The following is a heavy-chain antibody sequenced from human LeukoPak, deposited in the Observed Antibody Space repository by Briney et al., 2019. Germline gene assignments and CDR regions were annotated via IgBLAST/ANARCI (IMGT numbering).Heavy chain of an antibody. V-gene: IGHV4-39*01. Sequence: PSQTLSLTCTVSGGSISSSSYYWGWIRQPPGKGLEWIGRIYYSGDTYYNPSLKSRRVTISVDTSKNQFSLRLSSVTAADTAVYYCARHQWHYYYYMGVWGKGSTVIVAS. D-gene: IGHD6-19*01. CDR1: GGSISSSSYY. CDR2: IYYSGDT. J-gene: IGHJ6*03. CDR3: ARHQWHYYYYMGV.